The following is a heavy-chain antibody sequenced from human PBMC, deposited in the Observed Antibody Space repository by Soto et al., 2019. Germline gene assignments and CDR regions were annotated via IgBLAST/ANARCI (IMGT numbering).Heavy chain of an antibody. J-gene: IGHJ6*02. Sequence: QVQLQESGPGLVKPSQTLSLTCTVSGGSISSGDDFWTWIRQPPGKGLEWIGYIYYSGSTYYNPSLKSRLTMSADTSRNQFSLKLSSVTAADTAVYYCARERAKWKDYYYYGMDVWGQGTTVTVSS. CDR3: ARERAKWKDYYYYGMDV. D-gene: IGHD1-20*01. CDR1: GGSISSGDDF. V-gene: IGHV4-30-4*01. CDR2: IYYSGST.